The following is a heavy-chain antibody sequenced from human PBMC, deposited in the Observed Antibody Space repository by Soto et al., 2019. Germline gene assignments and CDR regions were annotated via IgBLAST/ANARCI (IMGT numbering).Heavy chain of an antibody. CDR1: GFTFSSYS. CDR3: ARDQPSSGWYGDAFDI. V-gene: IGHV3-48*01. CDR2: ISSSSSTI. D-gene: IGHD6-19*01. Sequence: GGSLRLSCAASGFTFSSYSMNWVRQAPGKGLEWVSYISSSSSTIYYADSVKGRFTISRDNAKNSLYLQMNSLRAEDTAVYYCARDQPSSGWYGDAFDIWGQGTMVTVSS. J-gene: IGHJ3*02.